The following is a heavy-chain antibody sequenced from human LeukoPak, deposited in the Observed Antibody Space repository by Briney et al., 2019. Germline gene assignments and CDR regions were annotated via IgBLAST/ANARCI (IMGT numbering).Heavy chain of an antibody. J-gene: IGHJ6*03. D-gene: IGHD3-16*01. V-gene: IGHV4-34*01. CDR3: ARGPAGWGYYYMDV. Sequence: SETLSLTCAVYGGSFSGYYWSWIRQPPGKGLEWIGEINHSGSTNYNPSLKSRVTISVDTSKNQFSLKLSSVTAADTAVYYCARGPAGWGYYYMDVWGKGTTVTVSS. CDR2: INHSGST. CDR1: GGSFSGYY.